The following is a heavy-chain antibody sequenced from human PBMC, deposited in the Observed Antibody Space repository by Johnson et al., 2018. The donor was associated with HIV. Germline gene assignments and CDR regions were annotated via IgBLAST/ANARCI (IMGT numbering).Heavy chain of an antibody. CDR1: GFTFSSYA. Sequence: QVQLVESGGGVVQPGRSLRLSCAASGFTFSSYAMHWVRQAPGKGLEWVAVISYDGSNKYYADSVKGRFTISRDNSKNTLYLQINSLRAEDTAVYYCASIVVVPAAQDNDAFDIWGQGTMVTVSS. CDR2: ISYDGSNK. J-gene: IGHJ3*02. V-gene: IGHV3-30-3*01. D-gene: IGHD2-2*01. CDR3: ASIVVVPAAQDNDAFDI.